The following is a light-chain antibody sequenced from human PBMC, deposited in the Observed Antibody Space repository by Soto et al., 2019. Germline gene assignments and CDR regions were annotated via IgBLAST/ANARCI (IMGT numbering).Light chain of an antibody. V-gene: IGLV2-14*03. CDR2: DVS. Sequence: QSVLTQPASVSGSPGQSITISCTGTSGDVGGYNYVSWYQQHPSKAPKLMIYDVSTRPSGVSNRFSGSKSGNTASLTISGLQAEDEADYYCSSYTSSSTYVFGTGTKLTVL. CDR1: SGDVGGYNY. J-gene: IGLJ1*01. CDR3: SSYTSSSTYV.